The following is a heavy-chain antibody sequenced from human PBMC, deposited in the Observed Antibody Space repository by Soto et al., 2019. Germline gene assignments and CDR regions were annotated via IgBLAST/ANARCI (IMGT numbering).Heavy chain of an antibody. V-gene: IGHV3-30*18. CDR1: GFTFNTSI. CDR2: ISYHGSNK. D-gene: IGHD3-22*01. J-gene: IGHJ4*02. CDR3: AKDCFRGYYFPH. Sequence: QVKLVESRGGVVQPGRSLRLSCAASGFTFNTSIMHWVRQAPGKGLEWVAVISYHGSNKYYADSVKGRFTISRDNSKNTLYLQMTPVRGEDPAFYYCAKDCFRGYYFPHWGQGTLVTVSS.